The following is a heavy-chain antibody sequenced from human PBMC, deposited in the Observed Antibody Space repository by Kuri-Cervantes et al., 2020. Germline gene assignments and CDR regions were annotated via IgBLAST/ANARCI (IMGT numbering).Heavy chain of an antibody. V-gene: IGHV1-8*01. CDR1: GYTFTSYD. CDR3: ARGVTTIAHAFDI. CDR2: MNPNSGNT. Sequence: ASVKVSCKASGYTFTSYDINWVRQATGQGLEWMGWMNPNSGNTGYAQKFQGRVTITADESTSTAYMELSSLRSEDTAVYYCARGVTTIAHAFDIWGQGTMVTVSS. J-gene: IGHJ3*02. D-gene: IGHD3-22*01.